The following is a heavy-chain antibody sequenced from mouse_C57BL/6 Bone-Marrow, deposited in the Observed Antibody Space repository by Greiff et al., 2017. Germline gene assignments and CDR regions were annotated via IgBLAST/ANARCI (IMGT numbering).Heavy chain of an antibody. D-gene: IGHD2-4*01. CDR2: IDPSDSYT. V-gene: IGHV1-50*01. CDR3: ARWELRYWYFDV. J-gene: IGHJ1*03. Sequence: VQLQQSGAELVKPGASVKLSCKASGYTFTSYWMQWVKQRPGKGLEWIGEIDPSDSYTNYNQKFKGKATLTVDTSSSTAYMQLSSLTSYDSAVYYCARWELRYWYFDVWGTGTTVTVSA. CDR1: GYTFTSYW.